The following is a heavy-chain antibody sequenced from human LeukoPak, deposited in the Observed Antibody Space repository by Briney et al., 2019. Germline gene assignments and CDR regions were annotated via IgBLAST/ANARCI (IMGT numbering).Heavy chain of an antibody. CDR2: IYASGNS. J-gene: IGHJ4*02. CDR3: AREGGGFDF. CDR1: GGSISSFS. V-gene: IGHV4-4*07. D-gene: IGHD1-26*01. Sequence: SETLSLTCTVSGGSISSFSWTWLRQPAGKGLEWMGRIYASGNSYYSPSLTSRVTMSVDTSKNQFSLKLSSVTAADTAVYYCAREGGGFDFWGQGTLVTVSS.